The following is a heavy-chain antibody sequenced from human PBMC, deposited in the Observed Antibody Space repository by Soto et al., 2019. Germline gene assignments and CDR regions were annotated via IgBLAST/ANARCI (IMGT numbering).Heavy chain of an antibody. CDR1: GFNFNKYV. CDR2: ISCCGGTA. J-gene: IGHJ4*02. Sequence: EVQLLESGGGLVRPGESLRLSCAASGFNFNKYVMSWVRQAPGEGLEWVSGISCCGGTASYADSVKGRFTIARDDAKNTLYLDMNSLRVEDTAEYYCAKADGQQWLLPHHENWGRGTLVTVS. D-gene: IGHD6-19*01. V-gene: IGHV3-23*01. CDR3: AKADGQQWLLPHHEN.